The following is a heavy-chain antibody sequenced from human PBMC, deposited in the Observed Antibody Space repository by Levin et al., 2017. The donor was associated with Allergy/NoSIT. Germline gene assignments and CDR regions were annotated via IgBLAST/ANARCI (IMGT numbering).Heavy chain of an antibody. CDR1: GGSISGSSYY. V-gene: IGHV4-39*07. CDR3: ARDSRGIAATGPPG. CDR2: IYYTGNS. Sequence: PSETLSLTCTVSGGSISGSSYYWGWIRQPPGKGLEWIASIYYTGNSYYNPSLNSRVTISVDTSKNQFSLKLRSVTAADTAVYYCARDSRGIAATGPPGWGQGTLVTVSS. D-gene: IGHD6-13*01. J-gene: IGHJ4*02.